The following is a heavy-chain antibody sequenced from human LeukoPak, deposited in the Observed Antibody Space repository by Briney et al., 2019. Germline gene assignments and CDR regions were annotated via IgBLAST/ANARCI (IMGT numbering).Heavy chain of an antibody. CDR1: GGSISSYY. Sequence: SGTLSLTCTVSGGSISSYYWSWIRQSPGKGPEWIGYIYYSGSTNYNPSLKSRVTISVDTSKNQFSLKLSSVTAADTAVYYCARVYSSSWYWFDPWGQGTLVTVSS. J-gene: IGHJ5*02. CDR2: IYYSGST. D-gene: IGHD6-13*01. V-gene: IGHV4-59*01. CDR3: ARVYSSSWYWFDP.